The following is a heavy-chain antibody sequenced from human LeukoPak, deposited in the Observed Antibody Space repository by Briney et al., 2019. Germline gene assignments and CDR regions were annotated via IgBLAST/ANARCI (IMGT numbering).Heavy chain of an antibody. CDR3: AKDQLRRLHYYDSSGRKGGSDY. CDR2: ISGSGGST. J-gene: IGHJ4*02. CDR1: GFTFGSYA. D-gene: IGHD3-22*01. Sequence: GGSLRLSCAASGFTFGSYAISWVRQAPGKGLEWVSAISGSGGSTYYADSVKGRFTISRDNSKNTLYLKMNSLRAEDTAVYYCAKDQLRRLHYYDSSGRKGGSDYWGQGTLVTVSS. V-gene: IGHV3-23*01.